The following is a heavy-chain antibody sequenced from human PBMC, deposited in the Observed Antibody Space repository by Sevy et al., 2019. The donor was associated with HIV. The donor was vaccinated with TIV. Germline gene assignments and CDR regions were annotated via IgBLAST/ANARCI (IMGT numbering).Heavy chain of an antibody. CDR1: GFTFSSYS. V-gene: IGHV3-21*01. J-gene: IGHJ2*01. Sequence: GGSPRLSCAASGFTFSSYSMNWVRQAPGKGLEWVSSISSSSSYIYYADSVKGRFTISRDNAKNSLYLQMNSLRAEDMAVYYCARGTIAAVPFDWYFDLWGRGTLVTVSS. CDR2: ISSSSSYI. D-gene: IGHD6-13*01. CDR3: ARGTIAAVPFDWYFDL.